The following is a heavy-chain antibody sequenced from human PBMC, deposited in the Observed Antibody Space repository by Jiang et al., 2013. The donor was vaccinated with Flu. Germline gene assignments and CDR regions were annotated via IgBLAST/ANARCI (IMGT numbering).Heavy chain of an antibody. J-gene: IGHJ5*02. CDR3: ARHQLPFVCCYWFDP. V-gene: IGHV4-39*01. D-gene: IGHD2-15*01. Sequence: KSRVTISVDTSKNQFSLKLSSVTAADTAVYYCARHQLPFVCCYWFDPWGQGTLVTVSS.